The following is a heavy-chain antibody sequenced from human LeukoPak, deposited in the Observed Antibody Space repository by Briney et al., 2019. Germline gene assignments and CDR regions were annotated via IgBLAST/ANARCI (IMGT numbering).Heavy chain of an antibody. J-gene: IGHJ4*02. V-gene: IGHV3-43*02. Sequence: GGSLRLSCAASGFTFHLYAMHWVRLAPGKGLEWVSLITGDGRSTYYADSVKGRFTISRDNSKNSLYLQMNSLRTEDTALYYCAKDSSFRIAAAGDEWGYFDYWGQGTLVTVSS. D-gene: IGHD6-13*01. CDR1: GFTFHLYA. CDR3: AKDSSFRIAAAGDEWGYFDY. CDR2: ITGDGRST.